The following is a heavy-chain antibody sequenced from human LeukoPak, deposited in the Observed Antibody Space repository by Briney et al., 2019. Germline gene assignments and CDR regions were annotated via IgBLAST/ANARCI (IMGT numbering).Heavy chain of an antibody. CDR3: ARGALGYCSSTSCYNFDY. CDR2: IYPGDSDT. D-gene: IGHD2-2*01. J-gene: IGHJ4*02. V-gene: IGHV5-51*01. CDR1: GYSFTSYW. Sequence: GESLKISCKGSGYSFTSYWVGWVRQMPGKGLEWMGIIYPGDSDTRYSPSFQGQVTISADKSISTAYLQWSSPKASDTVTYYYARGALGYCSSTSCYNFDYWGQGTLVTVSS.